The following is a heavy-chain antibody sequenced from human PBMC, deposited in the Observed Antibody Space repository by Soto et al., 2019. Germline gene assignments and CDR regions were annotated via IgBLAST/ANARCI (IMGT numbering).Heavy chain of an antibody. D-gene: IGHD3-9*01. CDR3: AKLPGGYDILTGFDY. V-gene: IGHV3-23*01. CDR1: GFTFSSYA. J-gene: IGHJ4*02. Sequence: EVQLLESGGGLVQPGGSLRLSCAASGFTFSSYAMSWVRQAPGKGLEWVSAISGSGGSTYYADSVKGRFTISRDSSKNTLYLQMNSLRAEDTAVYYCAKLPGGYDILTGFDYWGQGTLVTVSS. CDR2: ISGSGGST.